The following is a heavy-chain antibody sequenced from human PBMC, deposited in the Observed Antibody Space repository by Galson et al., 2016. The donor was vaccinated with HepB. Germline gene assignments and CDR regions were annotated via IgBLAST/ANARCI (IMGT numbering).Heavy chain of an antibody. Sequence: SLRLSCAGSGFTFSSYSMDWVRQAPGKGLEWVSYISAGGINTYYADSVKGRFTISRDNANNSVFLQMNSLRDEDTAVYYCARDAWSKVDQWGQGTLVTVSS. CDR3: ARDAWSKVDQ. CDR1: GFTFSSYS. CDR2: ISAGGINT. V-gene: IGHV3-48*02. D-gene: IGHD3-3*01. J-gene: IGHJ4*02.